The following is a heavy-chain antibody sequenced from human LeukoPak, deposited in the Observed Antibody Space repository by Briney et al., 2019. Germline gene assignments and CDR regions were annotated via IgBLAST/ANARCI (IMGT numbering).Heavy chain of an antibody. J-gene: IGHJ3*02. D-gene: IGHD4-23*01. CDR2: MYDSGRT. V-gene: IGHV4-39*01. CDR3: ARIPVVDDAFDI. Sequence: PSETLSLTCSVSGGSIRSSSYYWGGIGQRRGKGVEWIGRMYDSGRTHYNPSLNSRVTIPVDTSNSQFSLKLSSVTAADTAVYYCARIPVVDDAFDIWGQGTMVTVSS. CDR1: GGSIRSSSYY.